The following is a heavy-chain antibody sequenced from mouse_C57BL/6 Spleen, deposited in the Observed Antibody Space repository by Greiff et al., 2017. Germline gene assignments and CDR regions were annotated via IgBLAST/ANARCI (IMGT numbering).Heavy chain of an antibody. J-gene: IGHJ3*01. Sequence: QVQLQQSGPELVKPGASVKISCKASGYAFSSSWMNWVKQRPGKGLEWIGRIYPGDGDTNYNGKFKGKATLTADKSSSTAYMQLSSLTSEDSAVYVCATYDNYAWFAYWGQGTLVTVSA. CDR1: GYAFSSSW. D-gene: IGHD2-1*01. CDR3: ATYDNYAWFAY. V-gene: IGHV1-82*01. CDR2: IYPGDGDT.